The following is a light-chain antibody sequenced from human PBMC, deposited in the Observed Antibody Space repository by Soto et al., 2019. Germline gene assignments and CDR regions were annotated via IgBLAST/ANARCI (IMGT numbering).Light chain of an antibody. Sequence: EIVLTQSPGTLSLSPGEIATLSGSASQSVSNNDLAWYQQNPGQAPRLLIYGASNRATGIPDRFSGSGSGTDFTLTISRLEPEDFAVYYCQQYGSSGTFGQGTKVDI. V-gene: IGKV3-20*01. CDR1: QSVSNND. CDR3: QQYGSSGT. CDR2: GAS. J-gene: IGKJ1*01.